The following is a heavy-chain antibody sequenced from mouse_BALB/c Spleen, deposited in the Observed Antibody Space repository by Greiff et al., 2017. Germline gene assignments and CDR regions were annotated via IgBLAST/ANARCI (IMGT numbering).Heavy chain of an antibody. D-gene: IGHD2-4*01. CDR2: IDPANGNT. V-gene: IGHV14-3*02. CDR1: GFNIKDTY. CDR3: ARSIYYDYDDYAMDY. Sequence: EVMLVESGAELVKPGASVKLSCTASGFNIKDTYMHWVKQRPEQGLEWIGRIDPANGNTKYDPKFQGKATITADTSSNTAYLQLSSLTSEDTAVYYCARSIYYDYDDYAMDYWGQGTSVTVSS. J-gene: IGHJ4*01.